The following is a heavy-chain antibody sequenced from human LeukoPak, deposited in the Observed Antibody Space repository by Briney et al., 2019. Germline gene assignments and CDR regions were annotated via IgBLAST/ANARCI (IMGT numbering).Heavy chain of an antibody. D-gene: IGHD1-7*01. CDR1: AYSISSGYY. Sequence: SETLSLTCTVSAYSISSGYYWGWIRQPPGKGLEWIGEINHSGSTNYNPSLKSRVTISVDTSKNQFSLKLSSVTAADTAVYYCARGSTRWYNWNYRNSGNWFDPWGQGTLVTVYS. J-gene: IGHJ5*02. V-gene: IGHV4-38-2*02. CDR3: ARGSTRWYNWNYRNSGNWFDP. CDR2: INHSGST.